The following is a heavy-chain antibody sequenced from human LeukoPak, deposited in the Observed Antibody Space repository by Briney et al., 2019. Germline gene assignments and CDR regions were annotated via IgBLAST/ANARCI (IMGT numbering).Heavy chain of an antibody. D-gene: IGHD3-10*01. J-gene: IGHJ4*02. CDR2: INPNSGGT. Sequence: ASVKVSCKASGYTFTGYYMHWVRQAPGQGLEWVGWINPNSGGTNYAQKFQGRVTMTRDTSISTAYMELSRLRSDDTAVYYCARSITMVRGVIIGIDYWGQGTLVTVSS. V-gene: IGHV1-2*02. CDR3: ARSITMVRGVIIGIDY. CDR1: GYTFTGYY.